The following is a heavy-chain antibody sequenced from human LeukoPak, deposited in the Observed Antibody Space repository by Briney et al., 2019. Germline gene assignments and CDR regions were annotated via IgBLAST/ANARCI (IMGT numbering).Heavy chain of an antibody. CDR2: ISSNSGTI. Sequence: GGSLRLSCAASGFTLSPYHMNWVRQAPGKGLEWVSYISSNSGTIHYAESLKGRFTISRDNAKNSLYLQMNSLRDEDTAVYYCARAAAGINQDNWFDTWGQGTLVTVSS. CDR1: GFTLSPYH. V-gene: IGHV3-48*02. J-gene: IGHJ5*02. CDR3: ARAAAGINQDNWFDT.